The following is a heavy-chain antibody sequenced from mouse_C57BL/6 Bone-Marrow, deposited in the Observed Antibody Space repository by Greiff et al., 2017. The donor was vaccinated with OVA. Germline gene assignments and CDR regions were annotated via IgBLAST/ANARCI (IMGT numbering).Heavy chain of an antibody. V-gene: IGHV6-6*01. J-gene: IGHJ1*03. CDR2: IRNKANNHAT. D-gene: IGHD1-2*01. CDR1: GFTFSDAW. Sequence: EVKVVESGGGLVQPGGSMKLSCAASGFTFSDAWMDWVRQSPEKGLEWVAEIRNKANNHATYYAESVKGRFTISRDDSKSSVYLQMNSLRAEDTGIYYCTKLRRKSYWYFDVWGTGTTVTVSS. CDR3: TKLRRKSYWYFDV.